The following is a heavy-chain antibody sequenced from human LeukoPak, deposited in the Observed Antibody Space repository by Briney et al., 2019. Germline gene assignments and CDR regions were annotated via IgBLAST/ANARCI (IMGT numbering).Heavy chain of an antibody. CDR1: GGSISSGYNN. D-gene: IGHD2-2*02. CDR2: IYYSGST. Sequence: SQTLSLTCTVSGGSISSGYNNWSWVRQPPGKGLECIAYIYYSGSTYYSPSLESRIIISVDTSKNQFSLKLSSVTAADTAVYYCASLLYSDYFDYWGQGTLVTVSS. CDR3: ASLLYSDYFDY. V-gene: IGHV4-30-4*08. J-gene: IGHJ4*02.